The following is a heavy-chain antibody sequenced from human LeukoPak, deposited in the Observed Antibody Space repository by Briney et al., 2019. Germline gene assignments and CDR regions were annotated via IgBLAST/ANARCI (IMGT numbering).Heavy chain of an antibody. Sequence: GGSLRLSCAASGFTFSSYAKHWVRQAPGKGLEYVSAISSNGGSTYYANSVKGRFTISRDNSKNTLYLQMGSLRAEDMAVYYCARGCSSTSCPKYVYYYYYMDVWGKGTTVTVSS. V-gene: IGHV3-64*01. CDR1: GFTFSSYA. CDR2: ISSNGGST. CDR3: ARGCSSTSCPKYVYYYYYMDV. J-gene: IGHJ6*03. D-gene: IGHD2-2*01.